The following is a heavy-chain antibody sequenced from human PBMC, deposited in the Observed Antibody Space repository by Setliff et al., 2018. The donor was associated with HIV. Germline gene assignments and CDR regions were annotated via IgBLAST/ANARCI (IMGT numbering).Heavy chain of an antibody. Sequence: GASVKVSCKASGYTFTDYYMHWVRQAPGQGLEWMGWINPNSGSTYYADSVKGRFTISRDNSKNTLYLQMNSLRAEDTAVYYCARVSPWFDPWGQGTLVTVSS. CDR2: INPNSGST. CDR3: ARVSPWFDP. J-gene: IGHJ5*02. V-gene: IGHV1-2*02. CDR1: GYTFTDYY.